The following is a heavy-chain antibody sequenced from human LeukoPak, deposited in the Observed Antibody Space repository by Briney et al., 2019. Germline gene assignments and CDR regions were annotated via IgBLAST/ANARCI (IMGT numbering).Heavy chain of an antibody. CDR3: ARDVYLYYDSSGYLN. D-gene: IGHD3-22*01. V-gene: IGHV1-69*05. Sequence: SVKVSCKASGGTFSSYAISWVRQAPGQGLEWMERIIPIFGTANYAQKFQGRVTITTDESTTTAYMELSSLRSEDTAVYYCARDVYLYYDSSGYLNWGQGTLVTVSS. CDR2: IIPIFGTA. J-gene: IGHJ4*02. CDR1: GGTFSSYA.